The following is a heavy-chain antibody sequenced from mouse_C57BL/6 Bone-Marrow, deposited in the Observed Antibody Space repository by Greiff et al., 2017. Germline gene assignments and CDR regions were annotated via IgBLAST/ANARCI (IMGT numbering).Heavy chain of an antibody. CDR2: IDPANGNT. V-gene: IGHV14-3*01. CDR3: ARGGAGYWYFDV. CDR1: GFNIKNTY. Sequence: EVNVVESVAELVRPGASVKLSCTASGFNIKNTYMHWVKQRPEQGLEWIGRIDPANGNTKYAPKFQGKATITAYTSSNPAYLQLSSLTSEDTAIYYCARGGAGYWYFDVWGTGTTVTVSS. J-gene: IGHJ1*03.